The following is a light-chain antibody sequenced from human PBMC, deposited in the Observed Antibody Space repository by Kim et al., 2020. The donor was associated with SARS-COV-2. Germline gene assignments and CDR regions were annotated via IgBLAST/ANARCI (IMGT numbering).Light chain of an antibody. CDR3: HQYDKWPT. Sequence: IPMTQSPATLSVSPGERATLSCRASQTINNNVAWYQQKPGQVPRLLIYDASTRATDIPARFSGSGSGTEFTLTISSLQSEDFAVYYCHQYDKWPTFGQGTKVEIK. CDR1: QTINNN. J-gene: IGKJ1*01. V-gene: IGKV3-15*01. CDR2: DAS.